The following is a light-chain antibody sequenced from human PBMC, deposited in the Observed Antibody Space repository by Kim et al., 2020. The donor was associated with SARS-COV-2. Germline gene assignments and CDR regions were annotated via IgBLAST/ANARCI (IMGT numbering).Light chain of an antibody. J-gene: IGLJ1*01. CDR2: DVS. CDR1: SSDVGGYNY. Sequence: QSALTQPASVSGSPGQSITISCTGTSSDVGGYNYVSWYQQHPGKSPKLMIYDVSKRPSGVSNRFSGSKSGNTASLTISGLQAEDEADYYCSSYTSSSTSLYVFGTGTKVT. V-gene: IGLV2-14*03. CDR3: SSYTSSSTSLYV.